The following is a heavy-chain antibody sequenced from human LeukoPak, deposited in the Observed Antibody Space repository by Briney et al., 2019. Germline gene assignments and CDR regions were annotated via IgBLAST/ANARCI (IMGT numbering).Heavy chain of an antibody. CDR2: ISGSGGNT. D-gene: IGHD1-14*01. Sequence: PGGSLRLSCAASGFTFNNYAMNRVRQAPGKGLEWVSSISGSGGNTYYADSVKGRFTISRDNSKDTLYLQMNSLRAEDTAVYYCAKPARTDAFDTWGQGTMITVSS. CDR1: GFTFNNYA. J-gene: IGHJ3*02. V-gene: IGHV3-23*01. CDR3: AKPARTDAFDT.